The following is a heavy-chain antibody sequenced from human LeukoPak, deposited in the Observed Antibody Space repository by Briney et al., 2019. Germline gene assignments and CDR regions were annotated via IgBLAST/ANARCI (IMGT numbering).Heavy chain of an antibody. CDR1: GGSISSYY. CDR3: ARDLGRVANDYYFDS. CDR2: IYTSGST. D-gene: IGHD4/OR15-4a*01. Sequence: SETLSLTCTVSGGSISSYYWSWIRQPAGKGLEWIGHIYTSGSTNYNPSLKSRVTMSVDTSQNQFSLKLSSVTAADTAVYYCARDLGRVANDYYFDSWGQGTLVTVSS. J-gene: IGHJ4*02. V-gene: IGHV4-4*07.